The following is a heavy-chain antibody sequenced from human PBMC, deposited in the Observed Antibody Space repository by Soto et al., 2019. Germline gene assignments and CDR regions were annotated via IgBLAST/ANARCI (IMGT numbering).Heavy chain of an antibody. D-gene: IGHD1-26*01. Sequence: LSLTCTVSGGSISSGGYYWSWIRQHPGKGLEWIGYIYYSGSTYYNPSLKSRVTISVDTSKNQFSLKLSSVTAADTAVYYCARDLMVGATQNWFDPWGQGTLVTVSS. CDR1: GGSISSGGYY. J-gene: IGHJ5*02. CDR2: IYYSGST. V-gene: IGHV4-31*03. CDR3: ARDLMVGATQNWFDP.